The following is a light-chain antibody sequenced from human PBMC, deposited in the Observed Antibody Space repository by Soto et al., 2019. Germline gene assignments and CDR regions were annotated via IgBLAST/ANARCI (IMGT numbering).Light chain of an antibody. V-gene: IGKV3-15*01. J-gene: IGKJ1*01. CDR3: QQYNDWPLT. CDR2: GAF. CDR1: QSVSSN. Sequence: EIVMTQPPVTLSVSPGGRATVSCRASQSVSSNLAWYQQKPGQAPSLLIYGAFTRATGIPARFSGTGSGTEFTLTISSLQSEDFALYYCQQYNDWPLTFGQGTKVDIK.